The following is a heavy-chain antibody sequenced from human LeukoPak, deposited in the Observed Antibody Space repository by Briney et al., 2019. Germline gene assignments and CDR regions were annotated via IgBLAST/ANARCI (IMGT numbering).Heavy chain of an antibody. D-gene: IGHD3-10*01. V-gene: IGHV4-4*02. CDR2: VNLQGST. J-gene: IGHJ4*02. Sequence: SRTLSLTCGVSGGSISNTNWWTWVRQPPGKGLEWIGEVNLQGSTNYNPSLKSRVAISVDKSENHISLKLTSVTAADTAVYYCARGFATMVRGVVLDFWGQGTLVTVSS. CDR3: ARGFATMVRGVVLDF. CDR1: GGSISNTNW.